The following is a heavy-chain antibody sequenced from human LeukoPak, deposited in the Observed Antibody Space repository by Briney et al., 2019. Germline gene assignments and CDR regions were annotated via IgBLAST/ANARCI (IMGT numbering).Heavy chain of an antibody. Sequence: GESLKISCWGSAYSFTDYWVAWVRHMPGKGLEWMGIIYPGDSDTRYSPSFQGQVTISADKSISTAYLQWSSLKASDTAMYYCARQVGGKNSFEIWGQGTMATVSS. CDR3: ARQVGGKNSFEI. D-gene: IGHD3-16*01. CDR1: AYSFTDYW. V-gene: IGHV5-51*01. J-gene: IGHJ3*02. CDR2: IYPGDSDT.